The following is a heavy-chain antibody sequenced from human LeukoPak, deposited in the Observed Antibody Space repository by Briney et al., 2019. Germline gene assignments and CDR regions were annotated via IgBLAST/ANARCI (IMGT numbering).Heavy chain of an antibody. CDR2: ISYSGST. V-gene: IGHV4-39*01. CDR3: ARQGEGYGAFDI. D-gene: IGHD3-16*01. J-gene: IGHJ3*02. Sequence: SETLSLTCTVSGGSISSRGYYWVWIRQPPGKGLEYIGTISYSGSTYYNPSLRSRVTISVDTSENQFSLKLSSVTAADTAVYFCARQGEGYGAFDIWGQGTMVTVSS. CDR1: GGSISSRGYY.